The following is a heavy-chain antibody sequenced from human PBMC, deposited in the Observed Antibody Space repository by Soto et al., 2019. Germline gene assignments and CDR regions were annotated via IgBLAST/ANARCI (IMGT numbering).Heavy chain of an antibody. D-gene: IGHD1-1*01. CDR2: IYHSGST. J-gene: IGHJ6*02. Sequence: PSETLSLTCTVSGGSIISSSYYWGWIRQPPGKGLEWIGNIYHSGSTYYNPSLKSRVTISVDTSKNQFSLKLSSVTAADTAVYYCARGIKTQLERRMDYYYGMDVWGQGTTVTVS. CDR3: ARGIKTQLERRMDYYYGMDV. V-gene: IGHV4-39*01. CDR1: GGSIISSSYY.